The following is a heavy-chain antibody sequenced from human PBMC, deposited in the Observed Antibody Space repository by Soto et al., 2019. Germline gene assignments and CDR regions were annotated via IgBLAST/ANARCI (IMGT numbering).Heavy chain of an antibody. CDR2: ISYDGSNK. D-gene: IGHD3-3*01. Sequence: QVQLVESGGGVVQPGRSLRLSCAASGFTFSSYAMHWVRQAPGKGLEWVAVISYDGSNKYYADSVKGRFTISRDNSKNTLYLQMNSLRAEDTAVYYCARDLTVTIFGVALYYYYYNMDVWGQGTTVPVSS. CDR1: GFTFSSYA. J-gene: IGHJ6*02. CDR3: ARDLTVTIFGVALYYYYYNMDV. V-gene: IGHV3-30-3*01.